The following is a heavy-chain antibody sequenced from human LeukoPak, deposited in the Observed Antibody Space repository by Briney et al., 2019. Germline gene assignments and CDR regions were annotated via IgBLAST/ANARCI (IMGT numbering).Heavy chain of an antibody. Sequence: SETLSLTCTVSGGSINSGGFYWSWIRQHPGKGLEWIGYIYYSGSTSYNPSLKSRVAISLDKSKNQFSLNLSSVTAADTAVYYCARGGSFLGNYVYWGQGTLVTVSS. CDR2: IYYSGST. CDR1: GGSINSGGFY. J-gene: IGHJ4*02. CDR3: ARGGSFLGNYVY. V-gene: IGHV4-31*03. D-gene: IGHD3-16*01.